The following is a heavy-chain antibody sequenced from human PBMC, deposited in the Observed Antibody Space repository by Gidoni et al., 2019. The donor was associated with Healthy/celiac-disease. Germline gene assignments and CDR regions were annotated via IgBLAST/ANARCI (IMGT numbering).Heavy chain of an antibody. J-gene: IGHJ4*02. CDR2: ISGSGGST. D-gene: IGHD3-22*01. Sequence: EVQLLESGGGLVQPGGSLRLSCAASGFNFSSYAMSWVRQAPGKGLEWVSAISGSGGSTYYADSVKGRFTISRDNSKNTLYLQMNSLRAEDTAVYYCARSPYRYYYDSSGYFDYWGQGTLVTVSS. CDR1: GFNFSSYA. V-gene: IGHV3-23*01. CDR3: ARSPYRYYYDSSGYFDY.